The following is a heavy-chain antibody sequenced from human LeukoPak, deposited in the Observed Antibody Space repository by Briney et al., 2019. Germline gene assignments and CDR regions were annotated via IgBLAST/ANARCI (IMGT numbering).Heavy chain of an antibody. J-gene: IGHJ4*02. V-gene: IGHV4-39*07. CDR3: ARDRAGLSLFDY. Sequence: SETLSLTCSVSGGSIRSTTYYWGWIRQPPGKGLEWIGSIYSGNTYYSPSLMSRVTISVDTSKNQFSLKLSSVTAADTAVYYCARDRAGLSLFDYWGQGTLVTVSS. CDR1: GGSIRSTTYY. D-gene: IGHD3-16*02. CDR2: IYSGNT.